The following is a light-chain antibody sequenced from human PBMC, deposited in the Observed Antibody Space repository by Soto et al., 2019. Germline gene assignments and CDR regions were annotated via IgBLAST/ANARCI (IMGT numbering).Light chain of an antibody. V-gene: IGKV3-20*01. CDR2: GAS. CDR1: QSVSSSY. CDR3: QQYDSSPWK. J-gene: IGKJ1*01. Sequence: EIVLTQSPGTLSLSPGERATLSCRASQSVSSSYLAWYQQKPGQTPRLLIYGASSSATGIPDRFSGSGSGTDFTLTISRLEPEYFAVYYCQQYDSSPWKFGQGTKVEIK.